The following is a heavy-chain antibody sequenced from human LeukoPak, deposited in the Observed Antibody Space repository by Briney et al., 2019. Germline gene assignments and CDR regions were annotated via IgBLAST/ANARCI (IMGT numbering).Heavy chain of an antibody. CDR3: ATSFDY. Sequence: GGSLRLSCAASEFSFSTSTMNWVRQAPGKGLEWISFINSDGSTVYYADFVKGRFTISRDNAKNSLFLQMNSLRAEDTAVYYCATSFDYWGQGTLVTVSS. J-gene: IGHJ4*02. V-gene: IGHV3-48*01. CDR2: INSDGSTV. CDR1: EFSFSTST.